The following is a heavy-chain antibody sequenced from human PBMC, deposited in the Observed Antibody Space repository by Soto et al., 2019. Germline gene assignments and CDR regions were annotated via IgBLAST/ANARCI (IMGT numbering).Heavy chain of an antibody. V-gene: IGHV3-21*01. Sequence: PGGSLRLSCAASGFTFSSYSMNWVRQAPGKGLEWVSSISSSSSYIYYADSVKGRFTISRDNAKNSLYLQMNSLRAEDTAVYYCAKDRRDGYNHARTRPYYYYGMDVWGQGTTVTVSS. CDR3: AKDRRDGYNHARTRPYYYYGMDV. CDR1: GFTFSSYS. CDR2: ISSSSSYI. J-gene: IGHJ6*02. D-gene: IGHD5-12*01.